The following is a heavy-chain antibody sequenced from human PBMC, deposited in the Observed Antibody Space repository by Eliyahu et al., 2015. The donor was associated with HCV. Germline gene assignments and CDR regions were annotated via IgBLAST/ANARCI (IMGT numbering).Heavy chain of an antibody. CDR1: GGSFSANY. V-gene: IGHV4-34*01. CDR3: ARESGSYFDS. Sequence: QVQLKQWGAGLLKPSETLSLXCXVYGGSFSANYWNWIRQPPGKGLEWIGEINHSGSTNYNPSLKSRVSISVDTSKNQFSLKLSSVTAADTAVYYCARESGSYFDSWGQGTLVTVSS. D-gene: IGHD1-26*01. J-gene: IGHJ4*02. CDR2: INHSGST.